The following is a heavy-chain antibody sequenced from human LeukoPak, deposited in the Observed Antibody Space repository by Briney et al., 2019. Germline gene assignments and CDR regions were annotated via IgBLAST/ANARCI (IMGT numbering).Heavy chain of an antibody. V-gene: IGHV1-18*01. CDR3: ARDDSSGYFQEPADY. J-gene: IGHJ4*02. D-gene: IGHD3-22*01. Sequence: ASVKVSCKASGYTFTSYGISWVRQAPGQGLEWMGWIGAYNGNTNYAQKLQGRVTMTTDTSTSTAYMELRSLRSDDTAVYYCARDDSSGYFQEPADYWGQGTLVTVSS. CDR1: GYTFTSYG. CDR2: IGAYNGNT.